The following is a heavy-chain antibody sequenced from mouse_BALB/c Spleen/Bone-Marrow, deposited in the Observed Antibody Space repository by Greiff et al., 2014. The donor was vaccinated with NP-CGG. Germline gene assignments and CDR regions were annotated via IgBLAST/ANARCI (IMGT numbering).Heavy chain of an antibody. Sequence: VKLQESGPELVKPGASVKMSCKASGYIFTDYVINWVKRRGGQGLEWIGEIYPESGSTYYNEKFKGKATLTADKSSNTVYMQLSSLTSEDSAVYFCARGPWFTYWGQGTLVTVSA. CDR3: ARGPWFTY. CDR2: IYPESGST. J-gene: IGHJ3*01. CDR1: GYIFTDYV. V-gene: IGHV1-77*01.